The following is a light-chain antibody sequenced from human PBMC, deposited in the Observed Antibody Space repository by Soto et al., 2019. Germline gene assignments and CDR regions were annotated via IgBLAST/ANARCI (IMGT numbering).Light chain of an antibody. V-gene: IGKV1-33*01. CDR3: QNCFTVPYT. CDR1: QDISNR. J-gene: IGKJ2*01. Sequence: DIQMTQSPSSLSASVGDRITISFQASQDISNRLNWYHQKPGKAPNLLIYDASNLAAGVPSGFSGSGSGTHFTFTITSLQPEDIGTYYCQNCFTVPYTFGQGTKVDIK. CDR2: DAS.